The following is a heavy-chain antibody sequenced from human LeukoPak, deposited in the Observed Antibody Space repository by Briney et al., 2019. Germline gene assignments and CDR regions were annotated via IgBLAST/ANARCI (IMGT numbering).Heavy chain of an antibody. D-gene: IGHD3-16*01. J-gene: IGHJ5*02. V-gene: IGHV3-7*01. CDR2: TQPDGSEG. Sequence: GGSLRLSCAASGFTFSSKWMSWVRQAPGKGLEWVGNTQPDGSEGYPVDSVKGRFTISRDNARNSLFLQMNSLRVEDTAVYYCASQSFAKFDPWGQGTLVIVSS. CDR3: ASQSFAKFDP. CDR1: GFTFSSKW.